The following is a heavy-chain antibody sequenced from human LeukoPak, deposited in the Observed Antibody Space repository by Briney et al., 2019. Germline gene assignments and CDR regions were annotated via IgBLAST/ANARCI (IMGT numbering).Heavy chain of an antibody. Sequence: PGGSLRLSCAASGFTLSSYAMSWVRQAPGKGLEWVSAISGSGGSTYYADSVKGRFTISRDNSKNTLYLQMNSLRAEDTAVYYCAKGSGSYANYYYYYYMDVWGKGTTVTVSS. CDR3: AKGSGSYANYYYYYYMDV. CDR1: GFTLSSYA. V-gene: IGHV3-23*01. CDR2: ISGSGGST. J-gene: IGHJ6*03. D-gene: IGHD1-26*01.